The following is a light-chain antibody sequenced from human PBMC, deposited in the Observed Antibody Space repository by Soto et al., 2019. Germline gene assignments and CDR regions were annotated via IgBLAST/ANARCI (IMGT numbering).Light chain of an antibody. CDR2: GGS. CDR1: QSVSANY. CDR3: QQRSKWPLT. Sequence: EIVLTQSPGTLSLSPGERATLSCRASQSVSANYLAWYQQKPGQAPRLLIYGGSSRPTGIPDRFSGGGSGTDFTLTIIRLEPEDFAVYYCQQRSKWPLTFGGGTKVEIK. V-gene: IGKV3D-20*02. J-gene: IGKJ4*01.